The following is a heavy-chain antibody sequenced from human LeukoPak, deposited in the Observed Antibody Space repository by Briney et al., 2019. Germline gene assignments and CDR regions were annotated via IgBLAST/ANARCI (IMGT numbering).Heavy chain of an antibody. V-gene: IGHV1-69*13. CDR2: IIPIFGTA. J-gene: IGHJ4*02. CDR3: ARDGYSYGPGAY. Sequence: GASVKVSCKASGGTFSSYAISWVRQAPGQGLEWMGGIIPIFGTANYAQKFQGRVTITADESTSTAYMELSSLRSEDTAVYYCARDGYSYGPGAYWGQGTLVTVSS. CDR1: GGTFSSYA. D-gene: IGHD5-18*01.